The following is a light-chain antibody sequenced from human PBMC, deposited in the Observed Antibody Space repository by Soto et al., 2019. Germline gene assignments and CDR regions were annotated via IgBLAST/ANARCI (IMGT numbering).Light chain of an antibody. CDR2: QDT. V-gene: IGLV3-1*01. CDR1: KLGDKF. J-gene: IGLJ2*01. CDR3: QAWDSSTAV. Sequence: SYELTQPTSVSVSPGQTASITCSGDKLGDKFAFWYQQKPRQSPVLVIYQDTKRPSGIPERFSGSNSGNTATLTISGTQAMDEADYYCQAWDSSTAVFGGGTQLTVL.